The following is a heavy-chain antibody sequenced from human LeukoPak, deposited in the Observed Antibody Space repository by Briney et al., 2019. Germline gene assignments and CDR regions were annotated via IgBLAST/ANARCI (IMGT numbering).Heavy chain of an antibody. V-gene: IGHV4-38-2*02. CDR3: ARVSSGSYLY. J-gene: IGHJ4*02. D-gene: IGHD1-26*01. CDR2: IHYSGST. Sequence: SETLSLTCTVSGYSISSGYYWGWIRQPPGKGLEWIGSIHYSGSTYYNPSLKSRVTISVDTSKNQFSLKLNSVTVADTAVYYCARVSSGSYLYWGQGTLVTVSS. CDR1: GYSISSGYY.